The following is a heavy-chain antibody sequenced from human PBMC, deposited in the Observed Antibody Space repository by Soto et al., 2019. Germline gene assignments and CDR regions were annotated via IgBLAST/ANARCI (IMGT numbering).Heavy chain of an antibody. J-gene: IGHJ6*02. D-gene: IGHD3-16*01. CDR2: IFSSGTT. V-gene: IGHV4-30-4*01. CDR3: ARVPSPFDYYYAMDV. Sequence: SETLSLTCTVSGDSISSGNKYWSWIRQAPGKGLEWIGYIFSSGTTYYNPPLKSRLTMSLDTSQNQFSLRLASVTDADSAVYYCARVPSPFDYYYAMDVWGQGTTVTVSS. CDR1: GDSISSGNKY.